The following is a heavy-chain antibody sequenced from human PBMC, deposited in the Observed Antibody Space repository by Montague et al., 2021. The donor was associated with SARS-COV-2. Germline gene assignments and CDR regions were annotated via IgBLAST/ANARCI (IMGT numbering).Heavy chain of an antibody. CDR2: ISYSGST. D-gene: IGHD1-1*01. CDR1: SGSISPSDTHY. CDR3: ARQSTTHAFDP. Sequence: SETLSLTCVVSSGSISPSDTHYWGRVRRAPGKGLEWIATISYSGSTPYNPPLRSRVTISVDTSKNQIALNLRAVTAADTSVYYCARQSTTHAFDPWGQGILVTVSS. V-gene: IGHV4-39*01. J-gene: IGHJ5*02.